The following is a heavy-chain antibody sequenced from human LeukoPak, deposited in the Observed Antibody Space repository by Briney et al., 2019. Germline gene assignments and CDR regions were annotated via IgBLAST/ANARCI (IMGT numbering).Heavy chain of an antibody. CDR2: INHSGST. Sequence: SETLSLTCTVSGGSISSYYWSWIRQPPGKGLEWIGEINHSGSTNYNPSLKSRVTISVDTSKNQFSLKLSSVTAADTAVYYCATRYGYFDYWGQGTLVTVSS. CDR3: ATRYGYFDY. D-gene: IGHD1-1*01. J-gene: IGHJ4*02. V-gene: IGHV4-34*01. CDR1: GGSISSYY.